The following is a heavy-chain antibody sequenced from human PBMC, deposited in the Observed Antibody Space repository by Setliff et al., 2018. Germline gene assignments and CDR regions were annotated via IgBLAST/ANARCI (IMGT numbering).Heavy chain of an antibody. V-gene: IGHV4-59*01. CDR2: IQKSGGT. D-gene: IGHD3-3*01. J-gene: IGHJ6*02. Sequence: PSETLSLTCNVSGVSISSYYWSWIRQPHGKGLESIGYIQKSGGTNYNPALKSRVTISVDTSTNQFSLTLRSVTAADTAVYYCARLSWNGLRYYGLDVWGQGTTVTVSS. CDR3: ARLSWNGLRYYGLDV. CDR1: GVSISSYY.